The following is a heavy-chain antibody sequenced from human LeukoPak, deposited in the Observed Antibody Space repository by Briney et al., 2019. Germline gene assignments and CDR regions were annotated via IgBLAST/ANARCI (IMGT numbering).Heavy chain of an antibody. V-gene: IGHV4-39*01. CDR3: ARRPHCSSTSCYTRWFDS. J-gene: IGHJ5*01. D-gene: IGHD2-2*02. CDR1: GGSISSSSDY. Sequence: SETLSLTCTVSGGSISSSSDYWGWIRQPPGKGLEWIGSIYYSGSTYYNPSLKSRVTISVDTSKNQFSLKLSSVTAADTAVYYCARRPHCSSTSCYTRWFDSWGQGTLVTVSS. CDR2: IYYSGST.